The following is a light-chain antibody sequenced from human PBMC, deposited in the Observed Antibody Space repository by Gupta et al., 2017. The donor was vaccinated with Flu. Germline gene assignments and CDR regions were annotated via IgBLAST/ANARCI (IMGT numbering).Light chain of an antibody. CDR1: SSDIGSYTY. CDR2: DVP. CDR3: VSGTSSTNHV. J-gene: IGLJ3*02. V-gene: IGLV2-14*01. Sequence: SALPHPASVSGAPGPSITISCTGTSSDIGSYTYVSWYQQHPDKAPQLLIYDVPKRPPGVATGFSASKSGDTASLTISVLEEEDEADYYCVSGTSSTNHVFGGGTRLTVL.